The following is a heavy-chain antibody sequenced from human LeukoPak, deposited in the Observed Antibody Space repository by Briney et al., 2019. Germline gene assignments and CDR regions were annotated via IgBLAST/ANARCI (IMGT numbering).Heavy chain of an antibody. D-gene: IGHD6-6*01. Sequence: ASVKVSCKASGHTFTGYYMHWVRQAPGQGLEWMGWINPNSGGTNYAQKFQGRVTMTRDTSISTAYMELSRLRSDDTAVYYCARDLDSSSSCFGYWGQGTLVTVSS. CDR1: GHTFTGYY. J-gene: IGHJ4*02. CDR2: INPNSGGT. CDR3: ARDLDSSSSCFGY. V-gene: IGHV1-2*02.